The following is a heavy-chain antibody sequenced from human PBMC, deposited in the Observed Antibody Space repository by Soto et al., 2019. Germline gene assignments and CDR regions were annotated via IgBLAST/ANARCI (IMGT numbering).Heavy chain of an antibody. J-gene: IGHJ6*03. CDR1: GGSISSYY. D-gene: IGHD6-13*01. V-gene: IGHV4-59*01. CDR2: IYYSGST. Sequence: TSETLSLTCTVSGGSISSYYWSWIWQPPGKGLEWIGYIYYSGSTNYNPSLKSRVTISVDTSKNQFSLKLSSVTAADTAGYYCASSGAAAGTDDTGYYYYYMDVWGKGTTVTVSS. CDR3: ASSGAAAGTDDTGYYYYYMDV.